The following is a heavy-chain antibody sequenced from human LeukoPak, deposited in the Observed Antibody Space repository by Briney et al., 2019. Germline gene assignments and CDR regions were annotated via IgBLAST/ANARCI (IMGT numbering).Heavy chain of an antibody. Sequence: PSETLSLTCTVSGGSISSSSYYWGWIRQPPGKGLEWIGSIYYSGSTYYNPSLKSRVTISVDTSKNQFSLKLSSVTAAGTAVYYCASYDSSGYWDYYYYGMDVWGQGTTVTVSS. CDR3: ASYDSSGYWDYYYYGMDV. CDR2: IYYSGST. CDR1: GGSISSSSYY. V-gene: IGHV4-39*01. D-gene: IGHD3-22*01. J-gene: IGHJ6*02.